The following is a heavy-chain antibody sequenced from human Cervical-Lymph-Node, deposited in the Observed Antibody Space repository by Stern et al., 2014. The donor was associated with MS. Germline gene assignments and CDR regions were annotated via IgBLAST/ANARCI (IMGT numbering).Heavy chain of an antibody. CDR2: ISWDSSVT. V-gene: IGHV3-9*01. D-gene: IGHD1-26*01. J-gene: IGHJ4*02. CDR3: ATLGY. CDR1: GFTFDDYT. Sequence: EVQLVESGGGLVQPGRSLRLSCVASGFTFDDYTVAWVRQAPGKGLEWVYGISWDSSVTGYVGSVEGRFTISRDNAQNSRYLHMNSLTTDDTALYYGATLGYWGQGTLVTVSS.